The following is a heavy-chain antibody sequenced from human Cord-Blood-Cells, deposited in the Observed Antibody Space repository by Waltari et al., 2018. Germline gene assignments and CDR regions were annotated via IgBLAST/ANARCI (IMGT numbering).Heavy chain of an antibody. CDR3: ASYGSGSYYFDY. D-gene: IGHD3-10*01. CDR1: GFTFSSYW. J-gene: IGHJ4*02. CDR2: IKQDGSEN. Sequence: EVQLVESGGGLVQPGGSLRLSCAASGFTFSSYWMSWVRQAPGKGLEWVANIKQDGSENDYVDYVKGRFTISRDNAKNSLYLQMNSLRAEDTAVYYCASYGSGSYYFDYWGQGTLVTVSA. V-gene: IGHV3-7*01.